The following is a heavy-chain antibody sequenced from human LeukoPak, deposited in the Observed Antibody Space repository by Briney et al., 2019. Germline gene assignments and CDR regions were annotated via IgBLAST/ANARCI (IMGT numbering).Heavy chain of an antibody. J-gene: IGHJ5*02. CDR1: GDSITSKSDN. CDR3: ARSHDSYGSFSCWFDP. Sequence: RSQTLSLTCAISGDSITSKSDNWNWIRQSPAKGLEWLGRTYTRSKWCTDYAESVKSRISIDPDTSKNQFSLQLNSVTPEDTAVYYCARSHDSYGSFSCWFDPRGQGILVTVSS. CDR2: TYTRSKWCT. V-gene: IGHV6-1*01. D-gene: IGHD5-18*01.